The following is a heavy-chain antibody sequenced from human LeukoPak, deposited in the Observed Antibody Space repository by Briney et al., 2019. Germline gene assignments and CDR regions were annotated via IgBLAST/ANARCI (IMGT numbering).Heavy chain of an antibody. CDR2: IYYSGST. CDR3: ARVPSIVDYYYYYYMDV. CDR1: GGSISSYY. J-gene: IGHJ6*03. V-gene: IGHV4-59*01. Sequence: PSETLSLTCTVSGGSISSYYWSWIRQPPGKGLEWIGYIYYSGSTNYNPSLKSRVTISVDTSKNQFSLKLSSVTAADTAVYYCARVPSIVDYYYYYYMDVWGKGTTVTVSS. D-gene: IGHD6-6*01.